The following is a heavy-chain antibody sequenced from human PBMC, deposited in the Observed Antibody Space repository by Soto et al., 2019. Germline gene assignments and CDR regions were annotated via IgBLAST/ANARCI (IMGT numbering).Heavy chain of an antibody. J-gene: IGHJ4*02. CDR3: AHRRYCSGGSCYDVFDS. CDR2: IYWDDDK. Sequence: QITLKESGPTLGKPTQTLTLTCTFSGFSLSTSGVGVGWIRQPPGKALEWLALIYWDDDKRYSPSLKSRLTITKDTTKNQVVLTMTNMDPVDTATYYVAHRRYCSGGSCYDVFDSWGQGTLVTVSS. CDR1: GFSLSTSGVG. D-gene: IGHD2-15*01. V-gene: IGHV2-5*02.